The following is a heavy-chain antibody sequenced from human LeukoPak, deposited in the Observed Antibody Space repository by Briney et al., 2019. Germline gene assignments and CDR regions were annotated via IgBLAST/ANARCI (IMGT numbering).Heavy chain of an antibody. V-gene: IGHV3-7*03. Sequence: PGGSLRLSCAASGFTFSSSWMSWVRQAPGKGLVWVANIKQDGSEQYYVDSVKGRFTISRDNAKNSLYLQMNSLRAEDSAFYYCAREYCSGGTCYSPGYWGQGTLVTVSS. D-gene: IGHD2-15*01. CDR2: IKQDGSEQ. J-gene: IGHJ4*02. CDR1: GFTFSSSW. CDR3: AREYCSGGTCYSPGY.